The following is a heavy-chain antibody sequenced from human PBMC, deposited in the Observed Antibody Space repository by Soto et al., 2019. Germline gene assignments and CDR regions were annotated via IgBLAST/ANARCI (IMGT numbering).Heavy chain of an antibody. CDR2: MSRSSRYI. J-gene: IGHJ4*02. CDR1: GLTFTDYW. V-gene: IGHV3-21*01. CDR3: ARDGGVAATLANYFDY. Sequence: GGSLRLSCVTYGLTFTDYWMSWVRQAPGKGLEWVSSMSRSSRYIYYAGSVKGRFTISRDNARNSVYLQMNSLRAEDTAVYYCARDGGVAATLANYFDYWGQGTLVTVSS. D-gene: IGHD2-15*01.